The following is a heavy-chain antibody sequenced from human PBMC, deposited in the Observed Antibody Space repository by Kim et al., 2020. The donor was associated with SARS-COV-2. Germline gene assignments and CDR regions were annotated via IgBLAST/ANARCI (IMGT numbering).Heavy chain of an antibody. J-gene: IGHJ6*01. CDR3: SRRLGDSSCYYG. V-gene: IGHV3-21*01. CDR1: GFTFSSYS. D-gene: IGHD6-6*01. CDR2: ISSSSSSK. Sequence: GGSLRLSRAASGFTFSSYSMNWVRQAPGKGLEWVSSISSSSSSKYYFDSVEGRFTISTDNATNSLYLQIKSLRTADTAVVYCSRRLGDSSCYYG.